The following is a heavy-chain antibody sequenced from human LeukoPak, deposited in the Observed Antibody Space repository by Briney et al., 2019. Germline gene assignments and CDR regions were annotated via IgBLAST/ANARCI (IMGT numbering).Heavy chain of an antibody. D-gene: IGHD2-21*01. CDR1: GYTFTSYD. J-gene: IGHJ6*02. V-gene: IGHV1-8*01. CDR3: AVCEYCGGYYYYYGMDV. CDR2: MNPNSGNT. Sequence: ASVKVSCKASGYTFTSYDINWVRQATGQGLEWMGWMNPNSGNTGYAQKFQGRVTMTRNTSISTAYMELSSLRSEDTAVYYCAVCEYCGGYYYYYGMDVWGQGTTVTVSS.